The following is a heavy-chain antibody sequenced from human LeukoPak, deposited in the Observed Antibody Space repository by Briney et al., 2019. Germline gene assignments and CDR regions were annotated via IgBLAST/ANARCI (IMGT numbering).Heavy chain of an antibody. V-gene: IGHV3-23*01. J-gene: IGHJ4*02. Sequence: PGGSLRLSCAASGFTFRNYAMSWVRQAPGKGLEWVSSISDSGDYTYYRDSVKGRFSIFRDNAKNSLSLQMNSLRVEDTAVYYCARLKAGNWGPGTLVTVSS. CDR1: GFTFRNYA. CDR2: ISDSGDYT. D-gene: IGHD2-8*01. CDR3: ARLKAGN.